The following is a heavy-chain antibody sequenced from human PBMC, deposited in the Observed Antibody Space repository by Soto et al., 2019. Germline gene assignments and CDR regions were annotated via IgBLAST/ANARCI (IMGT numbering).Heavy chain of an antibody. V-gene: IGHV1-24*01. J-gene: IGHJ3*02. Sequence: GASVKVSCKVSGYTLTELSMHWVRLAPGKGLEWMGGFDPEDGETIYAQKFQGRVTMTEDTSTDTAYMELSSLRSEDTAVYYCATDPLSGSQAPHDAFDIWGQGTMVTVSS. CDR3: ATDPLSGSQAPHDAFDI. CDR1: GYTLTELS. CDR2: FDPEDGET. D-gene: IGHD1-26*01.